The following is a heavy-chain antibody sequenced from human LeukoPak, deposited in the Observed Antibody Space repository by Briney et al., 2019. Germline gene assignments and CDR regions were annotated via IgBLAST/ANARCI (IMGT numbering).Heavy chain of an antibody. J-gene: IGHJ6*02. V-gene: IGHV1-69*05. CDR3: AKDRLQRLLWFGASDV. D-gene: IGHD3-10*01. Sequence: SVKVSCKASGGTFSSYAISWVRQAPGQGLEWMGGITPIFGTANYAQKFQGRVTITTDESTSTAYMELSSLRAEDTAVYYCAKDRLQRLLWFGASDVWGQGTTVTVSS. CDR1: GGTFSSYA. CDR2: ITPIFGTA.